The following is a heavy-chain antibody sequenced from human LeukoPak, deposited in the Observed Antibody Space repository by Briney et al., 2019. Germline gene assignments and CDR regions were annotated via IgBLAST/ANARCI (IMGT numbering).Heavy chain of an antibody. CDR2: IKSKPGGGTT. D-gene: IGHD6-13*01. CDR3: TTVSPSAAINN. CDR1: GFTFSGSV. J-gene: IGHJ4*02. V-gene: IGHV3-15*01. Sequence: PGGSLKLSCAASGFTFSGSVMHWVRQAPGKGLEWVGLIKSKPGGGTTDYAAPVKGRFTVSRDDSKNTLYLQMNSLKTEDTAVYYCTTVSPSAAINNWGQGTLVTVSS.